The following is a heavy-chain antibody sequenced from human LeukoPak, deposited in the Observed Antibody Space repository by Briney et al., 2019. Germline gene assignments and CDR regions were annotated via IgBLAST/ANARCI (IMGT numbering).Heavy chain of an antibody. J-gene: IGHJ4*02. CDR2: ISDSVDST. Sequence: GGSLRLSCAASGFTFSSYAMSWVRQAPGKVLEWISAISDSVDSTYHADSVKGRFTISRDSSKNTLYLQMNSLRAEDTAVYYCARDSGAQYSGSYFDYWGQGTLVTVSS. CDR3: ARDSGAQYSGSYFDY. CDR1: GFTFSSYA. D-gene: IGHD1-26*01. V-gene: IGHV3-23*01.